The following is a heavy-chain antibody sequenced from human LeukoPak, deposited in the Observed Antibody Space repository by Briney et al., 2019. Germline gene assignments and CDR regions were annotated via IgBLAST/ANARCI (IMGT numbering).Heavy chain of an antibody. Sequence: ASVKVSCKSSGYLFTDFYIHWVRQVPGQGLEGMGWISAYNGNTHYAQTLQGRVTMTTDTSTSTAYMELRSLRSDDTAVYYCARWHYYGSGNYVRVYSPDYWGQGTLVTVSS. CDR3: ARWHYYGSGNYVRVYSPDY. CDR2: ISAYNGNT. J-gene: IGHJ4*02. CDR1: GYLFTDFY. V-gene: IGHV1-18*04. D-gene: IGHD3-10*01.